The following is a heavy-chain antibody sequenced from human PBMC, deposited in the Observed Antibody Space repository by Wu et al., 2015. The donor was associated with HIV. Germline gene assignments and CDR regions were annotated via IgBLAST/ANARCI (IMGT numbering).Heavy chain of an antibody. J-gene: IGHJ4*02. Sequence: QVQLVQSGAEVKKPGASVKVSCKASGYTFTSYDINWVRQATRQGLEWMGWMNPNSGNTGYAQKFQGRVTMTRNTSISTAYMELSSLRSEDTAVYYCARVAVVRGVISDAFDYWGQGTLVTVSS. V-gene: IGHV1-8*01. CDR2: MNPNSGNT. CDR3: ARVAVVRGVISDAFDY. D-gene: IGHD3-10*01. CDR1: GYTFTSYD.